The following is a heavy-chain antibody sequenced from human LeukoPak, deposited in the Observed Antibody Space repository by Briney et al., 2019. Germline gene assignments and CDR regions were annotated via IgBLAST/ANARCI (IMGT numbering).Heavy chain of an antibody. J-gene: IGHJ4*02. D-gene: IGHD3-10*01. CDR2: ISAYNGNT. V-gene: IGHV1-18*01. Sequence: ASVKVSCKASGGTFSSYAISWVRQAPGQGLEWMGWISAYNGNTNYAQKLQGRVTMTTDTSTSTAYMELRSLRSDDTAVYYCARGLGRYGSGSSFDYWGQGTLATVSS. CDR3: ARGLGRYGSGSSFDY. CDR1: GGTFSSYA.